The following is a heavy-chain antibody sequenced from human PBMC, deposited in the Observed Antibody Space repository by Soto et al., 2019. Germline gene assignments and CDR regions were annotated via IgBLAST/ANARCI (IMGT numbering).Heavy chain of an antibody. J-gene: IGHJ6*03. D-gene: IGHD3-3*01. CDR2: IYYSGST. CDR1: GGSISSGGYY. Sequence: QVQLQESGPGLVKPSQTLSLTCTVSGGSISSGGYYWSWIRQHPGKGLEWIGYIYYSGSTYYNPSLKNRVTISVDTSKNQFSLKLSSVTAADTAVYYCARVPWSGYYGQKYYYYYYMDVWGKGTTVTVSS. V-gene: IGHV4-31*03. CDR3: ARVPWSGYYGQKYYYYYYMDV.